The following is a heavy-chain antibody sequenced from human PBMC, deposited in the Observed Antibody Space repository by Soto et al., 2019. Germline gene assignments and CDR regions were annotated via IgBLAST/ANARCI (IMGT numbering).Heavy chain of an antibody. CDR1: GGSISSGDYY. J-gene: IGHJ4*02. Sequence: SETLSLTCTVSGGSISSGDYYWSWIRQPPGKGLEWIGYIYYSGSTYYNPSLKSRATISVDTSKNQFSLKLSSVTAADTAVYYCARNVGRAFDYWGQGTLVTVSS. CDR3: ARNVGRAFDY. CDR2: IYYSGST. D-gene: IGHD1-26*01. V-gene: IGHV4-30-4*01.